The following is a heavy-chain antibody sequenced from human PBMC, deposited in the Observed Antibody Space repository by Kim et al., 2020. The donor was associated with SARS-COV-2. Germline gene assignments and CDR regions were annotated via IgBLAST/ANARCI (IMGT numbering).Heavy chain of an antibody. D-gene: IGHD6-19*01. V-gene: IGHV4-4*02. CDR1: GGSISSSNW. CDR3: ARVISSGWYGYYYYGMDV. J-gene: IGHJ6*02. Sequence: SETLSLTCAVSGGSISSSNWWSWVRQPPGKGLGWIGEISHSGSTNYNPSLKSRVTISVDKSKNQFSLKRSSVTAADTAVYYCARVISSGWYGYYYYGMDVWGQGTTVTVSS. CDR2: ISHSGST.